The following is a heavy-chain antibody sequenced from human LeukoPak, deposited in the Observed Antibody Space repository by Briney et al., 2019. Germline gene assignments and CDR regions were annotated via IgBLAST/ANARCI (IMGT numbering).Heavy chain of an antibody. CDR2: IIPIFGTA. Sequence: SVKVSCKASGGTFSSYAISWVRQAPGQGLEWMGGIIPIFGTANYAQKFQGRVTITADESTSTAYMELSSLRSEDTAVYYCASSRRYQDYGVLDWFDPWGQGTLVTVSS. CDR1: GGTFSSYA. J-gene: IGHJ5*02. D-gene: IGHD4-17*01. V-gene: IGHV1-69*01. CDR3: ASSRRYQDYGVLDWFDP.